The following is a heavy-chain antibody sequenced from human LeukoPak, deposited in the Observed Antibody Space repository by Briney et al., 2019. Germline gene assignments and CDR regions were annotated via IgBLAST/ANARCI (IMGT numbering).Heavy chain of an antibody. Sequence: GRSLRLSCAASGFTFSSYGMHWVRQAPGKGLEWVAVISYDGSNKYYADSVKGRFTISRDNSKNTPYLQMNSLRAEDTAVYYCAKDRTYVLDYWGQRTLVTVSS. CDR2: ISYDGSNK. J-gene: IGHJ4*02. D-gene: IGHD3-16*01. CDR1: GFTFSSYG. CDR3: AKDRTYVLDY. V-gene: IGHV3-30*18.